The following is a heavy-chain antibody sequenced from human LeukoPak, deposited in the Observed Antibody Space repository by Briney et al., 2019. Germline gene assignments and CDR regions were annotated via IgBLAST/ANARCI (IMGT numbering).Heavy chain of an antibody. V-gene: IGHV3-30*04. CDR1: GFTFSSYA. D-gene: IGHD1-26*01. CDR2: ISYDGSNK. J-gene: IGHJ5*02. Sequence: GGSLRLSCAASGFTFSSYAMHWVRQAPGKGLEWVAVISYDGSNKYYADSVKGRFTISRDNAKNSLYLQMNSLGAEDTAVYYCVRGGSYTFDPWGQGILVTVSS. CDR3: VRGGSYTFDP.